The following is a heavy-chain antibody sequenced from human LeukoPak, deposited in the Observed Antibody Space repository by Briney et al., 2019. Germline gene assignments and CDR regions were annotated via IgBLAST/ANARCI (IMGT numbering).Heavy chain of an antibody. Sequence: ASVKVSCKASGYTFTSYYMHWVRQAPGQGLEWMGIINPSGGSTSYAQRFQGRVTMTRDTSTSTVYMELSSLRSEDTAVYYCAKSVSYYYDTSGYYDYWGQGTLVTVSS. D-gene: IGHD3-22*01. CDR1: GYTFTSYY. J-gene: IGHJ4*02. V-gene: IGHV1-46*01. CDR3: AKSVSYYYDTSGYYDY. CDR2: INPSGGST.